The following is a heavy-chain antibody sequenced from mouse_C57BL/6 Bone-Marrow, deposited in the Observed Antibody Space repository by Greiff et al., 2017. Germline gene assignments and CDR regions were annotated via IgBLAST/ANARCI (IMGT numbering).Heavy chain of an antibody. V-gene: IGHV1-55*01. CDR1: GYTFTSYW. J-gene: IGHJ2*01. D-gene: IGHD2-4*01. Sequence: QVQLQQPGAELVKPGASVKMSCKASGYTFTSYWITWVKQRPGQGLEWIGDIYPGSGSTNYNEKFKSKATLTVDTSSSTAYMQLSSLTSEDSAVXDCERSGSYYDYTFDYWGQGTTLTVSS. CDR3: ERSGSYYDYTFDY. CDR2: IYPGSGST.